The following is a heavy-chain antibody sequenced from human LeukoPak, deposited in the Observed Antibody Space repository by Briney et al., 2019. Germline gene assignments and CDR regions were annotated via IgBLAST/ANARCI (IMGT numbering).Heavy chain of an antibody. CDR3: ARERSNYDSSGYYYASMNY. D-gene: IGHD3-22*01. Sequence: ASVKVSCKASGYTFTTYGFSWVRQAPGQGLEWMGWISAYNGDTNYAQKLQGRVTMTTDTLTSTAYMELRSLRSDDTAVYYCARERSNYDSSGYYYASMNYWGQGTLVTVSS. CDR2: ISAYNGDT. J-gene: IGHJ4*02. V-gene: IGHV1-18*01. CDR1: GYTFTTYG.